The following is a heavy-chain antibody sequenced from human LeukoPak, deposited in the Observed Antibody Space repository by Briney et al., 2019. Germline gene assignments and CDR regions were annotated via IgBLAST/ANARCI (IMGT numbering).Heavy chain of an antibody. CDR1: GFTFSSYE. CDR3: ARGSPLGYFDY. J-gene: IGHJ4*02. D-gene: IGHD2-15*01. Sequence: GGSLRLSCAASGFTFSSYEMNWVRQAPGKGLEWVSYISSSGSTIYYADSVKGRFTISIDNAKNSLYMQMNSLRAEDTAVYYCARGSPLGYFDYWGQGTLVTVSS. V-gene: IGHV3-48*03. CDR2: ISSSGSTI.